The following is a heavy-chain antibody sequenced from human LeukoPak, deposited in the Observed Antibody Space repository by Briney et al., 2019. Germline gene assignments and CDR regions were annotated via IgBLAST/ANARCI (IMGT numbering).Heavy chain of an antibody. Sequence: PSETLSLTCTVSGGSISSGGYYWNWIRQPPGKGLEWIGYIYYSGSTYYNPSLKSRVTKSVDTSKNQFSLKLSSVTAADTAVYYCARSVMVVAPWAFDIWGQGTLVTVSS. CDR3: ARSVMVVAPWAFDI. CDR1: GGSISSGGYY. D-gene: IGHD2-15*01. V-gene: IGHV4-30-4*01. J-gene: IGHJ3*02. CDR2: IYYSGST.